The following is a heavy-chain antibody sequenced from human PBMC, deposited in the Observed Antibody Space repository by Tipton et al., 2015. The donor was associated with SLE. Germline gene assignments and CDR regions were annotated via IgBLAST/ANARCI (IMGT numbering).Heavy chain of an antibody. V-gene: IGHV3-21*04. Sequence: SLRLSCEDSGFTFSGYTMNWVRQAPGKGLEWVSSISSSTKYIYYADSVKGRFTISRDNAKKSVDLQMNSLRAEDTAVYYCARGQGAWSGYWGYWGQGTLVTVSS. D-gene: IGHD3-3*01. CDR3: ARGQGAWSGYWGY. J-gene: IGHJ4*02. CDR1: GFTFSGYT. CDR2: ISSSTKYI.